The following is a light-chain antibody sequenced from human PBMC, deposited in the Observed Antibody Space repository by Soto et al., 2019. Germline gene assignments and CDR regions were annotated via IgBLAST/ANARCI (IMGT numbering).Light chain of an antibody. CDR3: QQNYSSPLT. CDR2: AAS. CDR1: ETISRY. Sequence: DIQMTQSPSSLSASVGERVIITCRASETISRYLNWYQSKPGKAPMLLISAASSLQSGVPSSFSGSYSGTDFTLTIRSLQPEDFATYFCQQNYSSPLTFGGGTKV. V-gene: IGKV1-39*01. J-gene: IGKJ4*01.